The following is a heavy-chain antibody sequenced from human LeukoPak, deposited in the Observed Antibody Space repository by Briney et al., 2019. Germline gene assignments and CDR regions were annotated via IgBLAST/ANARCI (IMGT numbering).Heavy chain of an antibody. CDR2: IYYTGST. D-gene: IGHD6-6*01. CDR1: GVSFSSYY. J-gene: IGHJ4*02. CDR3: ARGGSRVISSSDFDS. Sequence: SETLSLTCTVSGVSFSSYYWSWIRQPPGKGLEWIGYIYYTGSTNYNPSLKSRVTVSVDTSRNQFSLRLSSVTAAGTAVYYCARGGSRVISSSDFDSWGQGILVTVS. V-gene: IGHV4-59*01.